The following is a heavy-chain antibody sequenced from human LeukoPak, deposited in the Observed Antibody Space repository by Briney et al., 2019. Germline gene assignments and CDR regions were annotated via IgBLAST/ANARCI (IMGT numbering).Heavy chain of an antibody. J-gene: IGHJ4*02. D-gene: IGHD6-13*01. CDR3: AKRIAAAGDFDY. V-gene: IGHV3-48*04. CDR2: ISSASGSI. CDR1: GFTFSSYS. Sequence: GGSLRLSCAASGFTFSSYSMNWVRQAPGKGLEWVSYISSASGSIYYADSVEGRFTISRDNAKNSLFLQMNSLRAEDTAVYYCAKRIAAAGDFDYWGQGTLVTVSS.